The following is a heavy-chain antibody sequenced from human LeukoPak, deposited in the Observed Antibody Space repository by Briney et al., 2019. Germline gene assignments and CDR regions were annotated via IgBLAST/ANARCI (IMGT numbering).Heavy chain of an antibody. CDR1: GYTFTSYG. V-gene: IGHV1-18*01. J-gene: IGHJ6*02. Sequence: GASVKVSCKASGYTFTSYGISWVRQAPGQGLEWMGWISAYNGNINYAQKFQGRVTMTTDTSTSTAYMELRSLRSDDTAVYYYARESRGYRYGYFYYYDMDVWGQGTTVTVSS. CDR3: ARESRGYRYGYFYYYDMDV. CDR2: ISAYNGNI. D-gene: IGHD5-18*01.